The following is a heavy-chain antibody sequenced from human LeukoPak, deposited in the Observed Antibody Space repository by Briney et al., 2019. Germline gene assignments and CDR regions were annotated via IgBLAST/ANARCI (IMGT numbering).Heavy chain of an antibody. D-gene: IGHD3-16*01. CDR2: INHSGIT. J-gene: IGHJ4*02. CDR3: ARVRAIGVGRRYYFDY. Sequence: SETLSLTCAVYGXSFSGYFWSWIRQPPGKGREWIGEINHSGITNYNPSLQSRVTISVDTSNNQFSLKLSSVTAADTAVYYCARVRAIGVGRRYYFDYWGQGTLVTVSS. CDR1: GXSFSGYF. V-gene: IGHV4-34*01.